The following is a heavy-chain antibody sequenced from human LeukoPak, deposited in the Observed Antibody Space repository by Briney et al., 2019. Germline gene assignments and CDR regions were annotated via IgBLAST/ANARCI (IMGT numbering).Heavy chain of an antibody. CDR1: GFTFGDYY. CDR3: ARLDSSGYRGYYGMDV. V-gene: IGHV3-11*01. D-gene: IGHD3-22*01. CDR2: ISSSGSTI. J-gene: IGHJ6*02. Sequence: GGSLRLSCAASGFTFGDYYMSWIRQAPGKGLEWVSYISSSGSTIYYADSVKGRFTISRDNAKNSLYLQMNSLRAEDTAVYYCARLDSSGYRGYYGMDVWGQGTTVTVSS.